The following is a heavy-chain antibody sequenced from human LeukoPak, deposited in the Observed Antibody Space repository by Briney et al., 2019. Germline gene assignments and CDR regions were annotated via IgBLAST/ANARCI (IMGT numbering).Heavy chain of an antibody. V-gene: IGHV3-23*01. CDR1: GFTFSSYA. D-gene: IGHD3-9*01. Sequence: PGGSLRLSCAASGFTFSSYAMSWVRQAPGKGLEWVSAISGSGGSTYYADSVKGQFTISRDNSKNTLYLQMNSLRAEDTAVYYCAKLTTLTGYFSMDVWGKGTTVTVSS. CDR2: ISGSGGST. CDR3: AKLTTLTGYFSMDV. J-gene: IGHJ6*04.